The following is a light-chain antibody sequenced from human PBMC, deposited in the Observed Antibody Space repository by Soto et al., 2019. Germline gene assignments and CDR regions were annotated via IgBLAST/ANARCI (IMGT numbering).Light chain of an antibody. V-gene: IGLV2-14*03. J-gene: IGLJ3*02. CDR2: GVN. CDR3: SSYTSSSTGV. CDR1: SSDIGGYNY. Sequence: QSALTQPASVSGSPGQSITISCTGTSSDIGGYNYVSWYQQHPGKAPKLMIYGVNDRPSGVSYRFSGSKSGNTASLTISGLQAEDEADYYCSSYTSSSTGVFGGGTKLTVL.